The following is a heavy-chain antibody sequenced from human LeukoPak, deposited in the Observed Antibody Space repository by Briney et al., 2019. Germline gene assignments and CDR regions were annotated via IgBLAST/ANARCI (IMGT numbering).Heavy chain of an antibody. V-gene: IGHV3-7*01. D-gene: IGHD3-22*01. CDR3: ARDFSGKYYYDSSGYLY. J-gene: IGHJ4*02. CDR2: IKQDGSEK. CDR1: GFTFSSYW. Sequence: GGSLRLSCAASGFTFSSYWMSWVRQAPGKGLEWVANIKQDGSEKYYVDSVKGRFTISGDNAKNSLYLQMNSLRAEDTAVYYCARDFSGKYYYDSSGYLYWGQGTLVTVSS.